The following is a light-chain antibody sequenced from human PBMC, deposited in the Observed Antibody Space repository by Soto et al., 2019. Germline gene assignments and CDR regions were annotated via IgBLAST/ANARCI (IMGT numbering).Light chain of an antibody. CDR2: DAS. J-gene: IGKJ5*01. CDR1: QSVSSY. Sequence: EIVLTQSPATLSLSPGERAILSCRASQSVSSYLAWYQQKPGQAPRLLIYDASNRATGIPARFSGSGSGTDFTLTISSLEPEDFAVYHCQQRSNRFGQGTRLEIK. CDR3: QQRSNR. V-gene: IGKV3-11*01.